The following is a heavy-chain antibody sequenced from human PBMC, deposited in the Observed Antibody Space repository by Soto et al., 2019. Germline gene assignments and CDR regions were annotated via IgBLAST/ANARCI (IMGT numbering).Heavy chain of an antibody. D-gene: IGHD5-12*01. Sequence: SATQSLTWPVPGSSINGGGCYWSWLRKTPGKGLEWIGYIYYRGSTYYNPSLKSRVTISVDASKNQFSLKLSSVTAADTAVYYCASFLTPKQSGWLDPWGQGILVTVSS. CDR3: ASFLTPKQSGWLDP. CDR2: IYYRGST. V-gene: IGHV4-31*02. CDR1: GSSINGGGCY. J-gene: IGHJ5*02.